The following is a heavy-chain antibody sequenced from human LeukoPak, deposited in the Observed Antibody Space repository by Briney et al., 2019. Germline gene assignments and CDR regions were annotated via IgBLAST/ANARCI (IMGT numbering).Heavy chain of an antibody. D-gene: IGHD5-12*01. Sequence: AGGSLRLSCAASGVTFSSDWMHCVRQAPGKGLVWVSRINSDGSSTSYADSVKGRFTISRDNAKNTLYLQMNSLRVEDTAVYYCAREVWYSGYATDYWGQGTLVTVSS. CDR1: GVTFSSDW. CDR2: INSDGSST. J-gene: IGHJ4*02. CDR3: AREVWYSGYATDY. V-gene: IGHV3-74*01.